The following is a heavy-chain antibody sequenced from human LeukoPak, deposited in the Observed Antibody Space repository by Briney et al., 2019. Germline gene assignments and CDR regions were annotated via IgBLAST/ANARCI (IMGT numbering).Heavy chain of an antibody. CDR1: GFTFSSYW. J-gene: IGHJ4*02. D-gene: IGHD1-26*01. CDR3: ARDKAVGATLFDY. Sequence: GGSLRLSCAASGFTFSSYWMSWVRQAPGKGLEWVANIKRDGSEKYYVDSVKGRFTISRDNAKNSLYLQMNSLRAEDTAVYYCARDKAVGATLFDYWGQGTLVTVSS. CDR2: IKRDGSEK. V-gene: IGHV3-7*01.